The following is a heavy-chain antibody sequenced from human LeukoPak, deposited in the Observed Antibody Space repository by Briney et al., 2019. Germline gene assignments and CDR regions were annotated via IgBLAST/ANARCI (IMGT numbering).Heavy chain of an antibody. CDR2: IYYSRST. CDR3: ARDVYPGDAFDI. CDR1: GGSSSSYH. J-gene: IGHJ3*02. Sequence: KSSETLTLTCTASGGSSSSYHWSWIRQPPGKGLEWIVYIYYSRSTNYNPSLKSRVTISVDPSKNQFSLKLSSVTAADTAVYYCARDVYPGDAFDIWGQGTMVTVSS. V-gene: IGHV4-59*01.